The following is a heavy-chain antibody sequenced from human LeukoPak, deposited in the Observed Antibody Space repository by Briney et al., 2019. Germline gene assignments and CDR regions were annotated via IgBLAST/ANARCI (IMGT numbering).Heavy chain of an antibody. CDR2: INHSGST. D-gene: IGHD1-26*01. J-gene: IGHJ4*02. Sequence: SETLSLTCAVYGGSFSGYYWSWIRQPPGKGLEWIGEINHSGSTNYNPSLKSRVTISVDTSKNQFSLRLSSVTAADTAVYHCASGSSKIYFDYWGQGTLVTVSS. V-gene: IGHV4-34*01. CDR1: GGSFSGYY. CDR3: ASGSSKIYFDY.